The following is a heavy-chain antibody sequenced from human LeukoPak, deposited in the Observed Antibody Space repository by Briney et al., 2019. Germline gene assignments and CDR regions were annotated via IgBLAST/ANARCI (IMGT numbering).Heavy chain of an antibody. CDR3: ARELRSSSFDY. J-gene: IGHJ4*02. CDR1: GGSISSGDYY. D-gene: IGHD6-6*01. V-gene: IGHV4-30-4*08. Sequence: PSETLSLTCTVSGGSISSGDYYWSWIRQPPWKGLEWIGYIYYSGSTYYNPSLKSRVTISVDTSKNQFSLKLSSVTAADTAVYYCARELRSSSFDYWGQGTLVTVSS. CDR2: IYYSGST.